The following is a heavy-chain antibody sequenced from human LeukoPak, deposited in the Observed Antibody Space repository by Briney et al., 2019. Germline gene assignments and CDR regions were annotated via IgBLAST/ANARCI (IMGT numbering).Heavy chain of an antibody. CDR3: ASISGGYCSSTSCPDY. J-gene: IGHJ4*02. Sequence: SETLSLTCTVSGGSISSYYWSWIRQPPGKGLEWIAYVHYSGSTNYNPSLKSRVTISVDTSKNQFSLKLSSVTAADTAVYYCASISGGYCSSTSCPDYWGQGTLVTVSS. V-gene: IGHV4-59*01. CDR1: GGSISSYY. CDR2: VHYSGST. D-gene: IGHD2-2*01.